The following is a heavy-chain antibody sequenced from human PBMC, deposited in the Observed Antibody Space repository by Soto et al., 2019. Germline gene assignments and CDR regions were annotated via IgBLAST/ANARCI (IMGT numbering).Heavy chain of an antibody. V-gene: IGHV4-39*01. Sequence: QLQLQESGPGLVKPSETLSLNCTVSGGSISISPYYWVWIRQPPGKGLEWIGSGFYGVITYYNLSLKSRGPISIAPSKNQFSLKLSSVTDADAAVYYCARHPTPYHYQYGVDVWGQGTTVTVSS. J-gene: IGHJ6*02. CDR1: GGSISISPYY. CDR2: GFYGVIT. CDR3: ARHPTPYHYQYGVDV.